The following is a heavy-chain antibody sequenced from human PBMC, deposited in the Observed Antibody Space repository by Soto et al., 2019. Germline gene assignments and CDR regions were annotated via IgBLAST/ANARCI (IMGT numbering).Heavy chain of an antibody. CDR3: ARLRWVQLRGPNYYFYY. CDR2: IFWDDDK. CDR1: GFSLSTTGVG. Sequence: QITLKESGPSLVKPTQPLTLSCNFSGFSLSTTGVGVGWIRQPPGKALEWLALIFWDDDKRYSPSLKNRFTITKDTSKNPVVLTRTNMDPVDTATYYCARLRWVQLRGPNYYFYYWGHGTLGTVSS. V-gene: IGHV2-5*02. D-gene: IGHD5-12*01. J-gene: IGHJ4*01.